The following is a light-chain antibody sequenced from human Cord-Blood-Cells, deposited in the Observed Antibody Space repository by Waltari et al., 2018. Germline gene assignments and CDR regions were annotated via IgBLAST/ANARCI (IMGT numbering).Light chain of an antibody. CDR1: SSDVGGYNY. CDR2: EVS. CDR3: SSYAGSNNWV. J-gene: IGLJ3*02. Sequence: QSALTQPPSASGSPGQSVTISCTRTSSDVGGYNYVSWYQQHPGKAPNLMIYEVSKRPSGVPDRFSGSKSGNTASLTVSGLQAEDEADYYCSSYAGSNNWVFGGGTKLTVL. V-gene: IGLV2-8*01.